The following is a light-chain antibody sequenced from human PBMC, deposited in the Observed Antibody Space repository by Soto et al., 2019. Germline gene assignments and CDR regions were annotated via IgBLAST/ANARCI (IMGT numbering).Light chain of an antibody. CDR3: AAWDDSLNGHVV. CDR1: TSNIGSNT. CDR2: SNN. V-gene: IGLV1-44*01. J-gene: IGLJ2*01. Sequence: QSVLTQPPSASGTPGQRVTISWSGSTSNIGSNTVSWYQQLPGTAPKLLIYSNNQRPSGVPDRFSGSKSVASASLTISGLQSEDEADYYCAAWDDSLNGHVVFGGGTKLTFL.